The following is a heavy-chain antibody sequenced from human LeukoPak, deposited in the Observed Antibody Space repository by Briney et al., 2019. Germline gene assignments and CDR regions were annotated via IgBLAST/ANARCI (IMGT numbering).Heavy chain of an antibody. CDR2: INPSGGST. J-gene: IGHJ3*02. D-gene: IGHD5-24*01. CDR3: ARVRDGYNDAYDI. CDR1: GFTFTNYN. Sequence: GASVTVSCKASGFTFTNYNMHWVRQAPGQGLEWMGLINPSGGSTNYAQNFQARVTITRDTSTSTVYMDLSSLRSEDTAVYYCARVRDGYNDAYDIWGQGKMVTVSS. V-gene: IGHV1-46*01.